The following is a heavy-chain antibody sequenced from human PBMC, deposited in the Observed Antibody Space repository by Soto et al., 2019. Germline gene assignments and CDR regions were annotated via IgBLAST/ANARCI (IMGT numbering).Heavy chain of an antibody. Sequence: PGGSLRLSCAASGFAFSNYAMHWVRQAPGKGLEWVSSISTSIDATYYADSVKGRLTISRDDSKNTLYLQMNSLRAEDSAVYYCAKDRTVAARNFDYWGQGTQVTVSS. CDR2: ISTSIDAT. CDR1: GFAFSNYA. CDR3: AKDRTVAARNFDY. J-gene: IGHJ4*02. V-gene: IGHV3-23*01. D-gene: IGHD6-6*01.